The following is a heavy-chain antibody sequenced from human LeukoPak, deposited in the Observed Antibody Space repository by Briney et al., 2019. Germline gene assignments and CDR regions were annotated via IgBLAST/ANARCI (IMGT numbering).Heavy chain of an antibody. D-gene: IGHD6-13*01. J-gene: IGHJ4*02. Sequence: PSETLSLTCTVSGGSISSYYWSWIRQPPGKGLEWIGYIYYSGSTYYNPSLKTRVTISVDTSKNQFSLDLSSVTAADTAVYFCASHAEKGYSSSWSYFDYWGQGILVIVSS. CDR3: ASHAEKGYSSSWSYFDY. CDR2: IYYSGST. CDR1: GGSISSYY. V-gene: IGHV4-59*08.